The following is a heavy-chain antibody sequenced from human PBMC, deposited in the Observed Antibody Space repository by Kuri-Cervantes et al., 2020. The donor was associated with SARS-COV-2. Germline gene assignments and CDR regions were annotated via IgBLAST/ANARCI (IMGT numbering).Heavy chain of an antibody. CDR3: ARDRKYYDFWSGPNYYMDV. CDR1: GSTFSSYS. Sequence: GGSLRLSCAPSGSTFSSYSMNWVRQAPGKGLEWVANIKQDGSEKYYVDSVKGRFTISRDNAKNSLYLQMNSLRAEDTAVYYCARDRKYYDFWSGPNYYMDVWGKGTTVTVSS. J-gene: IGHJ6*03. V-gene: IGHV3-7*01. CDR2: IKQDGSEK. D-gene: IGHD3-3*01.